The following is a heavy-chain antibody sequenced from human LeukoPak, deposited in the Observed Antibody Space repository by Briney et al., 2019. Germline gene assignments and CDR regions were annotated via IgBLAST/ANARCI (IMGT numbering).Heavy chain of an antibody. Sequence: QPGGSLRLSCAASGFIFGSYSMNWVRQAPGKGVEWVSYISSSSSTIYYADSVKGRFTLSRDNAKNSLYLQMNSLRDEDTAVYYCASAGSGLYWGQGTLVTVSS. CDR3: ASAGSGLY. CDR2: ISSSSSTI. D-gene: IGHD6-19*01. CDR1: GFIFGSYS. J-gene: IGHJ4*02. V-gene: IGHV3-48*02.